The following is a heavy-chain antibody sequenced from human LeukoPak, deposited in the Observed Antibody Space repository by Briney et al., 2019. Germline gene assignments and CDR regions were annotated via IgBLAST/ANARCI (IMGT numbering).Heavy chain of an antibody. CDR3: ARGPVVVTRSIKYNWFDP. D-gene: IGHD3-22*01. CDR2: INAGNGNT. CDR1: GYTFTSYA. Sequence: GASVKVSCKASGYTFTSYAMHWVRQAPGQRLEWMGWINAGNGNTKYSQEFQGRVTITRDTSASTAYMELRSLRSDDTAVYYCARGPVVVTRSIKYNWFDPWGQGTLVTVSS. V-gene: IGHV1-3*01. J-gene: IGHJ5*02.